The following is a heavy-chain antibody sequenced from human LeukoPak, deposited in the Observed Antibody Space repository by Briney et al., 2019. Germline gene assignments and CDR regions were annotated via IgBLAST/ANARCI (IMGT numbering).Heavy chain of an antibody. D-gene: IGHD6-13*01. J-gene: IGHJ3*02. CDR1: GFTVNTFE. V-gene: IGHV3-48*03. CDR2: INSRDNVI. CDR3: AKQGSSWYRGAFDI. Sequence: PGGSLRLSCAASGFTVNTFEMNWVRQAPGKGLEWVSYINSRDNVIYYADSVEGRFTISRDNSKNTLYLQMNSLRAEDTAVYYCAKQGSSWYRGAFDIWGQGTMVTVSS.